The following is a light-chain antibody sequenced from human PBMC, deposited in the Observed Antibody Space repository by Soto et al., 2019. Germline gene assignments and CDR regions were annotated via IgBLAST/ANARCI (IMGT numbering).Light chain of an antibody. J-gene: IGKJ5*01. Sequence: MYKSTAAGSGSEGDRVIITGRASQGISSWLAWYQQKPGKAPKLLIYATSSLQSGVPSRFSGSGSGTDFTLSISSLQAEDFATYYCQQANSLPITFGQRRRLEIK. CDR1: QGISSW. CDR2: ATS. V-gene: IGKV1D-12*01. CDR3: QQANSLPIT.